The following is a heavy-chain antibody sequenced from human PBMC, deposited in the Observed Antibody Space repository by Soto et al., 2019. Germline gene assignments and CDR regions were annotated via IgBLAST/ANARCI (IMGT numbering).Heavy chain of an antibody. CDR3: ATTPAGVTSDY. V-gene: IGHV3-30*03. J-gene: IGHJ4*02. CDR2: ISYDGSNK. CDR1: GFTFSSYG. Sequence: QVQLVESGGGVIQPGRSLRLSCAASGFTFSSYGMHWVRQAPGKGLEWVAVISYDGSNKYYADSVKGRFTISRDNSKNTLYLQMNRLRAEDTAVYYCATTPAGVTSDYWGQGTLVTVSS. D-gene: IGHD2-21*02.